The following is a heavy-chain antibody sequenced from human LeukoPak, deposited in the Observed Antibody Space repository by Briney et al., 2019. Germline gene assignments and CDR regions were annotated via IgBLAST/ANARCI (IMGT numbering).Heavy chain of an antibody. Sequence: GESLNISCKASGYRFTYYVLGWVRQGPGKGLEWMGSGYPGNSDTGYSPSFQGQVTISVDKSITNAYLQWSSLKASDTAMYYCASPQAAYCGGDCYSPWGQGTKVTVSS. J-gene: IGHJ3*01. CDR3: ASPQAAYCGGDCYSP. D-gene: IGHD2-21*02. CDR2: GYPGNSDT. CDR1: GYRFTYYV. V-gene: IGHV5-51*01.